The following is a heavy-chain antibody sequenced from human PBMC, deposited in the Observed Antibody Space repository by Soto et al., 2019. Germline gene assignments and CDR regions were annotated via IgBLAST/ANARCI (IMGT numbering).Heavy chain of an antibody. CDR3: ARNTGATINWFDP. V-gene: IGHV1-8*01. Sequence: QVQLVQSGAEVKKPGASVKVSCKASGYTFTSYDINWVRQATGQGLEWMGWMSPNSGNTGYAQKFQGRATMTRTTSISTAYMELSSLRSDDTAVYYCARNTGATINWFDPWGQGTQVTVSS. CDR1: GYTFTSYD. D-gene: IGHD1-26*01. J-gene: IGHJ5*02. CDR2: MSPNSGNT.